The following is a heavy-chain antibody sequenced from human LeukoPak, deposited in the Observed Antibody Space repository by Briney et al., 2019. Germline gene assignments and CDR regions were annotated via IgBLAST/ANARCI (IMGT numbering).Heavy chain of an antibody. CDR3: ARVGHNCSGGSCTGPFDY. Sequence: GAPVKVSCKASGYTFTGYYMHWVRQAPGQGLEWMGWINPNSGGTNYAQKFQGRVTMTRDTSISTAYMELSRLRSDDTAVYYCARVGHNCSGGSCTGPFDYWGQGTLVTVSS. J-gene: IGHJ4*02. V-gene: IGHV1-2*02. D-gene: IGHD2-15*01. CDR1: GYTFTGYY. CDR2: INPNSGGT.